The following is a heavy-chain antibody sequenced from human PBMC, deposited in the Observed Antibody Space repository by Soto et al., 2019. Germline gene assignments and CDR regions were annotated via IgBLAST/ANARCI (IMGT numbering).Heavy chain of an antibody. V-gene: IGHV3-23*01. CDR1: GFTFSSYA. CDR2: VSGSGGST. D-gene: IGHD2-15*01. CDR3: AKSTSVVAATLLSY. J-gene: IGHJ4*02. Sequence: PGGSLRLSCAASGFTFSSYAMTWVRQAPGKGLEWVSAVSGSGGSTYYADSVKGRFTISRDNSKNTLYLQMNSLRAEDTAVYYCAKSTSVVAATLLSYWGQGTLVTVSS.